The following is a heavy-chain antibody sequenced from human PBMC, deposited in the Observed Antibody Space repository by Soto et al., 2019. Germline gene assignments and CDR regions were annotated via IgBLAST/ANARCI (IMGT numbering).Heavy chain of an antibody. CDR3: AKDPYANMVRVPGPFDY. V-gene: IGHV3-30*18. CDR2: ISYEGSNK. CDR1: GFTFSSYG. D-gene: IGHD2-21*01. Sequence: QVQLVESGGGMVPPGRSLRLSCAASGFTFSSYGMHLVRQAPGKVLERVAVISYEGSNKYYADSVKGRFTISRDNSKNTLYLQMNSLRAEDTAVYYCAKDPYANMVRVPGPFDYVGQGTLVTVSS. J-gene: IGHJ4*02.